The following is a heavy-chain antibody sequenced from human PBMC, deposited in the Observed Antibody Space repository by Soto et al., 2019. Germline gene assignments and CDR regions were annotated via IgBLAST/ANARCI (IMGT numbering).Heavy chain of an antibody. Sequence: QVQLVESGGGLVKPGGSLRLSCTASGFTFTDHYMTWIRQAPGKGMEWVSYINSGGSNIYYADSVRGRFTIASDNAKNSVYLQMSSLRADDTAIYYCSRDIRGANWGQGTLVIVSS. D-gene: IGHD3-10*01. CDR2: INSGGSNI. J-gene: IGHJ4*02. CDR3: SRDIRGAN. CDR1: GFTFTDHY. V-gene: IGHV3-11*01.